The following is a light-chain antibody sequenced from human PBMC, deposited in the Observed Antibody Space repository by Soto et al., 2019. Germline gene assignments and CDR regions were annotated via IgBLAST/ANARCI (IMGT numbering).Light chain of an antibody. V-gene: IGKV3-11*01. J-gene: IGKJ4*01. Sequence: EIVLTQSPATLSLSPGERATLSCRASQSVSSYLAWYQQKPGQAPRLLIYDASNRATGIPARFSGSGSGTDFTLTISSLEPVDFAVYYCQQRSNFPLTFGGGTKVEIK. CDR2: DAS. CDR3: QQRSNFPLT. CDR1: QSVSSY.